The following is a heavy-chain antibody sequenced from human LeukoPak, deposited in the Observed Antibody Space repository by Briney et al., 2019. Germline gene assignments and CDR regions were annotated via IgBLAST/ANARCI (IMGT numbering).Heavy chain of an antibody. CDR1: GGSISSYY. CDR2: IYYSGST. D-gene: IGHD6-13*01. CDR3: ARGGTRIAAAGLDY. J-gene: IGHJ4*02. V-gene: IGHV4-59*01. Sequence: SETLSLTCTVSGGSISSYYWTWIRQPPGKGLEWIGYIYYSGSTNYKPSLKSRVTISLDTSKNQFSLKLSSVAAADTAVYYCARGGTRIAAAGLDYWGQGTLVTVSS.